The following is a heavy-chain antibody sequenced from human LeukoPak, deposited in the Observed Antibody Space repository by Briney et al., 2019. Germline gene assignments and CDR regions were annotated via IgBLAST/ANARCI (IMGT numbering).Heavy chain of an antibody. CDR2: IYYSGST. V-gene: IGHV4-59*01. J-gene: IGHJ4*02. CDR3: ARHSAVAAHFDY. CDR1: GGSISSYY. Sequence: PSETLSLTCTVSGGSISSYYWSWTRHPPGKGLEWIGYIYYSGSTNYNPSLKRRVTISLDTSKGQFSLTLSSVTAADTAVYYCARHSAVAAHFDYWGQGTLVTVSS. D-gene: IGHD6-19*01.